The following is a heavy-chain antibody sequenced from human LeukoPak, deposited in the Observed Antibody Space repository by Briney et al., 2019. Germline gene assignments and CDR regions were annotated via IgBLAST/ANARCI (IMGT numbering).Heavy chain of an antibody. D-gene: IGHD6-13*01. CDR1: GFTFSSYW. CDR2: IASDGSST. Sequence: PGGSLRLSCAASGFTFSSYWMNWVRQAPGKGLVWVSRIASDGSSTTYADSVKGRFSISRDNAKNSLYLQMNSLRAEDTAVYYCARENIAAAGTVYYYYYGMDVWGQGTTVTVSS. J-gene: IGHJ6*02. CDR3: ARENIAAAGTVYYYYYGMDV. V-gene: IGHV3-74*01.